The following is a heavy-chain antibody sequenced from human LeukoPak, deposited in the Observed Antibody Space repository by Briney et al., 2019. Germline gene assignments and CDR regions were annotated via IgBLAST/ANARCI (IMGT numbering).Heavy chain of an antibody. Sequence: PSETLSLTCAVSGGSIRSGGYSWSWIRQPPGKGLEWIGYIYHSGSTYYNPSLKSRVTISVDRSKNQFSLKLSSVTAADTAVYYCARQRLGPGIAAGWFDPWGQGTLVTVSS. CDR2: IYHSGST. CDR3: ARQRLGPGIAAGWFDP. V-gene: IGHV4-30-2*01. J-gene: IGHJ5*02. D-gene: IGHD6-25*01. CDR1: GGSIRSGGYS.